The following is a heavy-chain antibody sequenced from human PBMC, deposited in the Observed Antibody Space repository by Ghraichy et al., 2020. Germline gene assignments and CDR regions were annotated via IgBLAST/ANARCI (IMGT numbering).Heavy chain of an antibody. CDR2: TNWNGGST. Sequence: GGSLRLSCAASGFTFDDYGMSWVRQAPGKGLEWVSGTNWNGGSTGYADSVKGRFTISRDNAKNSLYLQMSSLRAEDTALYYCARDHRSSGWFFFDYWGQGALVTVSS. CDR3: ARDHRSSGWFFFDY. CDR1: GFTFDDYG. D-gene: IGHD6-19*01. J-gene: IGHJ4*02. V-gene: IGHV3-20*04.